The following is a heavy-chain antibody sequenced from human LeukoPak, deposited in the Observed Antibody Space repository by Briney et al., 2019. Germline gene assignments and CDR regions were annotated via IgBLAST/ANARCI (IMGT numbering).Heavy chain of an antibody. Sequence: SETLSLTCTVSGYSISSGYYWGWIRQPPGKGLEWIGSIYHSGSTYYNPSLKSRVTISVDTSKNQFSLKLSSVTAADTAVYYCARSPIMVRGVRNWFDPWGQGTLVTVSS. V-gene: IGHV4-38-2*02. D-gene: IGHD3-10*01. J-gene: IGHJ5*02. CDR2: IYHSGST. CDR3: ARSPIMVRGVRNWFDP. CDR1: GYSISSGYY.